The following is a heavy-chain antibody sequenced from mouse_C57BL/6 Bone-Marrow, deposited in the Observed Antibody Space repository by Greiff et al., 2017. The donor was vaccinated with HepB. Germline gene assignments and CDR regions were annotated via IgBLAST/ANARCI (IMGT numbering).Heavy chain of an antibody. CDR3: ARDRRLLAWFAY. CDR1: GFTFSSYA. J-gene: IGHJ3*01. V-gene: IGHV5-4*01. Sequence: EVKLMESGGGLVKPGGSLKLSCAASGFTFSSYAMSWVRQTPEKRLEWVATISDGGSYTYYPDNVKGRFTISRDNAKNNLYLQMSHLKSEDTSMYYCARDRRLLAWFAYWGQGTLVTVSA. D-gene: IGHD2-3*01. CDR2: ISDGGSYT.